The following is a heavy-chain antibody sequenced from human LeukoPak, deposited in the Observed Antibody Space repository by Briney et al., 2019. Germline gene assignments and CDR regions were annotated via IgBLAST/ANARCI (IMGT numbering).Heavy chain of an antibody. Sequence: GGSLRLSCAASGFTFSSYSMNWVRQAPGKGLEWVSSISSSSSYIYYADSVKGRFTISRDNAKNSLYLQMNSLRAADTAVYYCARERVIVVVPALQEHAIDYWGQGTLVTVSS. D-gene: IGHD2-2*01. J-gene: IGHJ4*02. CDR3: ARERVIVVVPALQEHAIDY. CDR2: ISSSSSYI. CDR1: GFTFSSYS. V-gene: IGHV3-21*04.